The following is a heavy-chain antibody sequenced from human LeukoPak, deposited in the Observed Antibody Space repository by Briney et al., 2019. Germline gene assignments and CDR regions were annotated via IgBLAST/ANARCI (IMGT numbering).Heavy chain of an antibody. CDR2: INHSGST. J-gene: IGHJ4*02. Sequence: SETLSLTCAVYGGSFSGYYWSWIRQPPGKGLEWIGEINHSGSTNYNPSLKSRVTTSVDTSKNQFSLKLSSVTAADTAVYYCARGSSSSLYWGQGTLVTVSS. V-gene: IGHV4-34*01. D-gene: IGHD6-6*01. CDR1: GGSFSGYY. CDR3: ARGSSSSLY.